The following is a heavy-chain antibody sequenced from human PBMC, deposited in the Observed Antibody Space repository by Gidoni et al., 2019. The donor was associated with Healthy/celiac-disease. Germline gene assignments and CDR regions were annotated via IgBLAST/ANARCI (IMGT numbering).Heavy chain of an antibody. D-gene: IGHD6-13*01. CDR2: IYYSGST. V-gene: IGHV4-61*01. Sequence: QVQLQESGPGLVKPSETLSLTCTVPGGSVSSGSYYWSWIRQPPGKGLEWIGYIYYSGSTNYNPSLKSRVTISVDTSKNQFSLKLSSVTAADTAVYYCARGSWSYYYYYGMDVWGQGTTVTVSS. CDR3: ARGSWSYYYYYGMDV. CDR1: GGSVSSGSYY. J-gene: IGHJ6*02.